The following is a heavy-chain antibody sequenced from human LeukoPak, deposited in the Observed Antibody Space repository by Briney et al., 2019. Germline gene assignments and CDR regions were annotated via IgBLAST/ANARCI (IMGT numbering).Heavy chain of an antibody. CDR1: GFTFSSYA. Sequence: PGGSLRLSCAASGFTFSSYAMNWVRQAPGKGLEWVSAISGSGGSTYYADSVKGRFTISRDNSKNTLYLQMNSLRAEGTAVYYCAKGTMWWFLYSWGQGTTVTVSS. CDR3: AKGTMWWFLYS. J-gene: IGHJ6*02. D-gene: IGHD2-21*01. V-gene: IGHV3-23*01. CDR2: ISGSGGST.